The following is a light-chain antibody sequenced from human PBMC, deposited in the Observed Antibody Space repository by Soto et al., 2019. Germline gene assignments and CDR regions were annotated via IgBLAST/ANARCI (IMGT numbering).Light chain of an antibody. CDR1: LTIGDS. Sequence: DIQMTQSPSSLSASVGDRVTITGRTSLTIGDSLSWFQQKAGKPPTLLIYGASALQSGVPARFSGSGSGTDFTLTISNMQREDFATYYCLQTYNLPRMFGQGTKVEFK. CDR2: GAS. V-gene: IGKV1-39*01. J-gene: IGKJ1*01. CDR3: LQTYNLPRM.